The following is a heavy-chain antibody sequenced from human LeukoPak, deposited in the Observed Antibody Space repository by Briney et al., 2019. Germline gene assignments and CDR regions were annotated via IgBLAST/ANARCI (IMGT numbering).Heavy chain of an antibody. D-gene: IGHD2-15*01. CDR1: GFTFGSYW. CDR3: ARDVGVDY. Sequence: GGSLRLSCAASGFTFGSYWMSWVRQAPGKGLEWVANIKQDGSEKYYVDSVKGRFTISRDNAKNSLYLQMNSLRAEDTAVYYCARDVGVDYWGQGTLVTVSS. J-gene: IGHJ4*02. CDR2: IKQDGSEK. V-gene: IGHV3-7*01.